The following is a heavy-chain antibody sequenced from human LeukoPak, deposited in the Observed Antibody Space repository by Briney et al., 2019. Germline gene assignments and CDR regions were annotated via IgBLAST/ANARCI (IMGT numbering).Heavy chain of an antibody. Sequence: GESLQISCKGSGSSFTSYWIGWVRQLPGKGLEWMGIIYPGDSDTRYSPSFQGQVTISADKSISPAYPQWSSLKASDTAMYFCATARPHRGFDVWGQGTMVTVSS. CDR3: ATARPHRGFDV. V-gene: IGHV5-51*01. CDR1: GSSFTSYW. J-gene: IGHJ3*01. CDR2: IYPGDSDT.